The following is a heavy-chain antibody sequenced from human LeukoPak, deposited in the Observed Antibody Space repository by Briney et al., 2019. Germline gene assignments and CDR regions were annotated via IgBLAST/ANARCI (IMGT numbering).Heavy chain of an antibody. CDR1: GGTFSSYT. D-gene: IGHD2-2*02. V-gene: IGHV1-69*04. CDR3: ARDAPLYCSSTNCYTFDY. CDR2: IMPILGIA. J-gene: IGHJ4*02. Sequence: SVKVSCKASGGTFSSYTISWVRQAPGQGLEWMGRIMPILGIANYAQKFQGRVTITADKSTSTAYMELSSLRSEDTAVYYCARDAPLYCSSTNCYTFDYWGQGTLVTVSS.